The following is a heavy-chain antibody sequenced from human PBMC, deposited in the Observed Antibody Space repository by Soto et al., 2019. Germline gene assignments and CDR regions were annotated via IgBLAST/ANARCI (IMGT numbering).Heavy chain of an antibody. V-gene: IGHV1-2*02. CDR3: ARGGGVGVAVSAAFDM. CDR2: INPATGAA. J-gene: IGHJ3*02. CDR1: GYPVTAYY. Sequence: QLHLVQSGAVVKKPGDSVTVSCSASGYPVTAYYMHWVRQAPGRGLEWLGGINPATGAAKYTQTFQESVTMTSGTSTSTGFMELSELSSADRAVFYCARGGGVGVAVSAAFDMWGPGTLVTVAS. D-gene: IGHD3-3*01.